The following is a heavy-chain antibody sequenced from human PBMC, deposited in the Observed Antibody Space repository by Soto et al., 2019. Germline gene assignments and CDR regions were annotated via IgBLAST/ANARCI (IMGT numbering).Heavy chain of an antibody. J-gene: IGHJ4*02. CDR2: ISGSGGST. D-gene: IGHD3-10*01. V-gene: IGHV3-23*01. Sequence: GGSLRLSCAASGFTFSSYAMSWVRQAPGKGLEWVSAISGSGGSTYYADSVKGRFTISRDNSKNTLYLQMNSLRAEDKAVYYCEKDEWFGHYCFDHWGQGTLVTVSS. CDR3: EKDEWFGHYCFDH. CDR1: GFTFSSYA.